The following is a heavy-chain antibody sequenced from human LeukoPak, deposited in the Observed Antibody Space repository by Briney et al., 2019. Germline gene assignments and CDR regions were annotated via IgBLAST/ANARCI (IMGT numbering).Heavy chain of an antibody. CDR1: GFTFSDYY. CDR2: ISSFGSYT. CDR3: ARDGGYCSGGSCYSRAFDI. Sequence: SGGSLRFSCSASGFTFSDYYMSWVRQAPGKGLEWVSYISSFGSYTNYADSVRGRFIISRDNANNSLYLQMNSLRAEDTAVYYCARDGGYCSGGSCYSRAFDIWGQGTMVTVSS. D-gene: IGHD2-15*01. V-gene: IGHV3-11*05. J-gene: IGHJ3*02.